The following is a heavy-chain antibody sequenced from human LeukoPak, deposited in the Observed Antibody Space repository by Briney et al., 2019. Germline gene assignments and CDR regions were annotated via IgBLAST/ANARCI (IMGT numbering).Heavy chain of an antibody. Sequence: GGSLRLSCAASGFTFSSYGMHWVRQAPGKGLEWVAVIWYDGSNKYYADSVKGRFTIPRDNSKNTLYLQMNSLRAEDTAVYYCAPLSSGYDEKRGQGTLVTVSS. CDR1: GFTFSSYG. V-gene: IGHV3-33*01. CDR3: APLSSGYDEK. D-gene: IGHD5-12*01. CDR2: IWYDGSNK. J-gene: IGHJ4*02.